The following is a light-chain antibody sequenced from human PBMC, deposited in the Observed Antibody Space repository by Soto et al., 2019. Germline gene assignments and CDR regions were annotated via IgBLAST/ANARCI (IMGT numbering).Light chain of an antibody. V-gene: IGKV4-1*01. CDR3: QQYYETPLT. J-gene: IGKJ4*01. CDR2: WAY. CDR1: QSRLYSSNNKNY. Sequence: DIVMTQSPDSLAVSLGETATINCKSSQSRLYSSNNKNYLAWYRQKPRQPPELLIYWAYTRESGVPGRYSGSGSGTDFTLTISSLPAADVAIYYCQQYYETPLTFGGGTTVEIK.